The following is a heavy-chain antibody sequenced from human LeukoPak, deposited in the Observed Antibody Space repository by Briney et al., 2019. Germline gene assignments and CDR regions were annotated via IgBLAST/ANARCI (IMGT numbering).Heavy chain of an antibody. CDR3: ATMIRGVIKYYYYYMDV. D-gene: IGHD3-10*01. CDR2: IIPIFGTA. J-gene: IGHJ6*03. V-gene: IGHV1-69*05. Sequence: GASVKVSCKASGGTFSSYAISWVRQAPGQGLEWMGGIIPIFGTANYAQKFQGRVTITTDESTSTAYMELSSLRSEDTAVYYCATMIRGVIKYYYYYMDVWGEGTTVTVSS. CDR1: GGTFSSYA.